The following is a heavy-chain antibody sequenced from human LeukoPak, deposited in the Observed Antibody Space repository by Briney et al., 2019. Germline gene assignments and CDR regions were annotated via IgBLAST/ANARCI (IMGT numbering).Heavy chain of an antibody. CDR1: GGSISSYY. V-gene: IGHV4-34*01. CDR2: INHSGST. Sequence: SETLSLTCTVSGGSISSYYWSWIRQPPGKGLEWIGEINHSGSTNYNPSLKSRVTISVDTSKNQFSLKLSSVTAADTAVYYCARGRTTMVRGVLRALVDYWGQGTLVTVSS. D-gene: IGHD3-10*01. CDR3: ARGRTTMVRGVLRALVDY. J-gene: IGHJ4*02.